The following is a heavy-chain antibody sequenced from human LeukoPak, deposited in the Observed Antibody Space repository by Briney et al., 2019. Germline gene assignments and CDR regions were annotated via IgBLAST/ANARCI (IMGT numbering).Heavy chain of an antibody. Sequence: GGSLRLSCAGSGFTFRNYAMSWVRQAPGKGLEWLSYISGSAATIYYADSVQGRFTISRDNAKNSLYLQMNSLRAEDTAVYYCARMTTVTHYWGQGTLVTVSS. CDR2: ISGSAATI. J-gene: IGHJ4*02. D-gene: IGHD4-17*01. CDR3: ARMTTVTHY. CDR1: GFTFRNYA. V-gene: IGHV3-48*03.